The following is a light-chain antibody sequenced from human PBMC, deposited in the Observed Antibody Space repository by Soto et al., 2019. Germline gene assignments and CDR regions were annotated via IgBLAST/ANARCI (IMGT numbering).Light chain of an antibody. Sequence: IQMTQSPSSLSASVGDRVAISCRASQDIRNTLAWYQQKPGEAPKLLIFAASNLQSGVPSRFSGSGSVTDFTLAITGLQPEDFATYYCLQYYNCSWTFGQGTKVDIK. V-gene: IGKV1-6*01. CDR1: QDIRNT. J-gene: IGKJ1*01. CDR2: AAS. CDR3: LQYYNCSWT.